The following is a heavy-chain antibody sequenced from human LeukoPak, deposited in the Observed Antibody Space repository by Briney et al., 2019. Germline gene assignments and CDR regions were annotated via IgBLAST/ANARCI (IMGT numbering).Heavy chain of an antibody. Sequence: ASVKVSCKASGYTFTSYGISWVRQAPGQGLEWMGWISAYNGNTNYAQKLQGRVTMTTDTSTSTAYMELRSLRSDDTAVYYCARYCSSTRCRNYYYGMDVWGQGTTVTVSS. CDR2: ISAYNGNT. V-gene: IGHV1-18*01. D-gene: IGHD2-2*01. CDR3: ARYCSSTRCRNYYYGMDV. J-gene: IGHJ6*02. CDR1: GYTFTSYG.